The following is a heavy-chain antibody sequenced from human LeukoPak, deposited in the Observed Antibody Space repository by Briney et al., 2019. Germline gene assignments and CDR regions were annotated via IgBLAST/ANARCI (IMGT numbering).Heavy chain of an antibody. CDR3: ARDGYCSSSRCYPFDY. V-gene: IGHV4-4*07. CDR2: IYTSGST. Sequence: PSETLSLTCTVSGGSISSYYLSWIRQPAGKGLEGIGRIYTSGSTNYNPSLKSRVTMSVDTSKNPFSLKLSSVTAADTAVYYCARDGYCSSSRCYPFDYWGQGTLVTVSS. J-gene: IGHJ4*02. CDR1: GGSISSYY. D-gene: IGHD2-2*03.